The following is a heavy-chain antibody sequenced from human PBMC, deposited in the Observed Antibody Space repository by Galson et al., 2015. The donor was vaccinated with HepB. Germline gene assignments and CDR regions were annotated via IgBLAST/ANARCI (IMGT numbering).Heavy chain of an antibody. CDR2: ISGSGGST. V-gene: IGHV3-23*01. Sequence: SLRLSCAASGFTFSSYAMSWVRQAPGKGLEWVSAISGSGGSTYYADSVKGRFTISRDNSKNTLYLQMNSLRAEDTAVYYCAKLGITPYPGFLSEDVWGQGTTVTVSS. CDR3: AKLGITPYPGFLSEDV. J-gene: IGHJ6*02. CDR1: GFTFSSYA. D-gene: IGHD3-3*01.